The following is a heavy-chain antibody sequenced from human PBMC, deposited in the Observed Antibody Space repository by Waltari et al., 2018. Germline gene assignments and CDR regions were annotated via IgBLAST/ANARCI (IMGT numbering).Heavy chain of an antibody. V-gene: IGHV1-45*02. Sequence: QMQLVQSGAEVKKTGSSVKVSCKASGYTFTYRYLHWVRQAPGQALEWMGWITPCNGNTNDAQKVQDRVTITRDRSMSTAYMELSSLRSEDTAMYYCARSCGDYRRCAFDIWGQGTMVTVSS. CDR1: GYTFTYRY. CDR2: ITPCNGNT. J-gene: IGHJ3*02. CDR3: ARSCGDYRRCAFDI. D-gene: IGHD4-17*01.